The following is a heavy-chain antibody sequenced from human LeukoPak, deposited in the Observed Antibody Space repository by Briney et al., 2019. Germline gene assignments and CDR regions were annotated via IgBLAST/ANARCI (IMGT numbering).Heavy chain of an antibody. V-gene: IGHV1-2*06. J-gene: IGHJ4*02. CDR1: GYTFTGHY. D-gene: IGHD3-22*01. Sequence: ASVKVSCKASGYTFTGHYMHWVRQAPGQGLEWMGRINPNSGGTNYAQKFQGRVTMTRDTSISTVYMELSRLRSDDTAVYYYAREHDSSTYYSDYWGQGTLVTVSS. CDR3: AREHDSSTYYSDY. CDR2: INPNSGGT.